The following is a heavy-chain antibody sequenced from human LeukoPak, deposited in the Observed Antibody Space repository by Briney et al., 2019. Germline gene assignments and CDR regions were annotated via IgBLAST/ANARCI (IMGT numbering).Heavy chain of an antibody. Sequence: ASVEVSCKVSGYTLTELSMHWVRQAPGKGLEWMGGFDPEDGETIYAQKFQGRVTMTEDTSTDTAYMELSSLRSEDTAVYYCARAEWELRPFDYWGQGTLVTVSS. D-gene: IGHD1-26*01. J-gene: IGHJ4*02. CDR3: ARAEWELRPFDY. CDR2: FDPEDGET. V-gene: IGHV1-24*01. CDR1: GYTLTELS.